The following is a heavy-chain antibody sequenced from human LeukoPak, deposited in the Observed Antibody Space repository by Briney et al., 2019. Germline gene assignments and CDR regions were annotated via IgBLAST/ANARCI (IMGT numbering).Heavy chain of an antibody. V-gene: IGHV3-74*01. J-gene: IGHJ4*02. CDR3: ATGWSGLNF. Sequence: GGSLRLSCAASGFTFSSYWMHWVRQAPGKGLVWVSRIDTGGGSTTYADSVKGRFTISRDNSKNTLYLQMNSLRAEDTAVYYSATGWSGLNFWGQGTLVTVSS. D-gene: IGHD1-14*01. CDR1: GFTFSSYW. CDR2: IDTGGGST.